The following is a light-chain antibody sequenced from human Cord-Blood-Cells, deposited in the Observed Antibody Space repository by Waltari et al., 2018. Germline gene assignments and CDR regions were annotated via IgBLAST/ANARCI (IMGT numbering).Light chain of an antibody. V-gene: IGKV4-1*01. J-gene: IGKJ4*01. CDR2: GAS. Sequence: DIVMTQSPDSLAVSLGERATINCKSSQSVLYSSNNKNYLAGYQQKPGQTPKLLIYGASTRESGVPDRFSGSGSGTDFTLTISSLQAEDVAVYYCQQYYSTPLTFGGGTKVEIK. CDR1: QSVLYSSNNKNY. CDR3: QQYYSTPLT.